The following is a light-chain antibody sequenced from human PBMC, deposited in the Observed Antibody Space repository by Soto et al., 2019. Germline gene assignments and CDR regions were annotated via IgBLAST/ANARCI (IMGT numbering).Light chain of an antibody. Sequence: DIPMTQSPCSLSASVGDTVTITCRASQGIIDYLAWYQQRPGRVPRLLIYAASTLHTGVPSRFSGSGAGTDFTLTISSLQPEDVATYYCQKYDTAPQTFGPGTKVEIK. J-gene: IGKJ1*01. CDR2: AAS. CDR3: QKYDTAPQT. V-gene: IGKV1-27*01. CDR1: QGIIDY.